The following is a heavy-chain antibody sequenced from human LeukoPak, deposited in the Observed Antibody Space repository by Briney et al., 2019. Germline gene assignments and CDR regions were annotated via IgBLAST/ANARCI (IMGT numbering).Heavy chain of an antibody. CDR1: GFSVSDNY. Sequence: GGSLRLSCAASGFSVSDNYINWVRQAPGKGLEWVSIIYSDGMTYYGDSVKGRFTISRDNSKNTLYLQMNSLRTEDTAVYYCARDSPINFSRAFDVWGHRTMVTVSS. V-gene: IGHV3-66*02. D-gene: IGHD5-24*01. J-gene: IGHJ3*01. CDR2: IYSDGMT. CDR3: ARDSPINFSRAFDV.